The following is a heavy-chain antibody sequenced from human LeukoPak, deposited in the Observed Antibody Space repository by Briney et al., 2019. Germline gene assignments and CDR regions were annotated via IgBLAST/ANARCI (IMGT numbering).Heavy chain of an antibody. CDR2: ISYDGSNK. CDR1: GFTFSSYA. CDR3: VRADYGDHYFDY. Sequence: GGSLRLSCAASGFTFSSYAMHWVRQAPGKGLEWVAVISYDGSNKYYADSVKGRFTISRDNSKNTLYLQMNSLRAEDTAVYYCVRADYGDHYFDYWGQGTLVTVSS. J-gene: IGHJ4*02. V-gene: IGHV3-30-3*01. D-gene: IGHD4-17*01.